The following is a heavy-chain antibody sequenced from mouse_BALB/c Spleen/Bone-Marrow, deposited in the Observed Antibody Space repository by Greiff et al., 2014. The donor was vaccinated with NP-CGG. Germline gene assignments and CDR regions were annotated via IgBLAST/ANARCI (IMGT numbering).Heavy chain of an antibody. D-gene: IGHD2-4*01. V-gene: IGHV2-4-1*01. J-gene: IGHJ3*01. CDR3: ARNKNDYDGTLAY. CDR1: GFSLTSYG. CDR2: IWSGGST. Sequence: VMLVESGPGLVQPSQSLSITCTVSGFSLTSYGVHWVRQSPGKGLEWLGVIWSGGSTDYNAAFISRLSISKDNSKSQVFFKMNSLQADDTAIYYCARNKNDYDGTLAYWGQGTLVTVSA.